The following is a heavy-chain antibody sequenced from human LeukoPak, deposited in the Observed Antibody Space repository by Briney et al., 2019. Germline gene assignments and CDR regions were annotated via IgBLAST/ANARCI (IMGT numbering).Heavy chain of an antibody. CDR3: ASEGNYDSSGYSRYNYYYMDV. D-gene: IGHD3-22*01. CDR1: GGTFSSYS. Sequence: ASVKVSCKGSGGTFSSYSISWVRQAPGQGLGWMGGIIPAFGTAHYAQKFQGRVTFTTDESTTTAYMELRSLRSEDTAVYYCASEGNYDSSGYSRYNYYYMDVWAKGPRSPSP. V-gene: IGHV1-69*05. CDR2: IIPAFGTA. J-gene: IGHJ6*03.